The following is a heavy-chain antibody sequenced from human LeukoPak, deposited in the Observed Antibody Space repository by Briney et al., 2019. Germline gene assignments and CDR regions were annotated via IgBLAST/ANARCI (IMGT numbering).Heavy chain of an antibody. CDR3: ARGGAVWPFDY. Sequence: SETLSLTCTVSGGSISSYYWSWIRQPPGKGLEWIAYIYYSGSTNYIPSLKSRVTISVDTSKNQFSLKLSSVTAADTAVYYCARGGAVWPFDYWGQGTLVTVSS. J-gene: IGHJ4*02. V-gene: IGHV4-59*01. CDR2: IYYSGST. CDR1: GGSISSYY. D-gene: IGHD3-16*01.